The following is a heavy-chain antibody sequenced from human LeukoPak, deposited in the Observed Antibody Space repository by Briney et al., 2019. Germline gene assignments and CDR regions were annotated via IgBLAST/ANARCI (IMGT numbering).Heavy chain of an antibody. J-gene: IGHJ2*01. CDR2: ISGSGGTT. V-gene: IGHV3-23*01. Sequence: PGGSLRLSCAASGFTVSSNYMSWVRQAPGKGLEWVSGISGSGGTTYYADSVKGRFTISRDNSKNTLYLQMNSLRAEDTAVYYCAKDGPAATYWYFDLWGRGTLVTVSS. D-gene: IGHD2-2*01. CDR3: AKDGPAATYWYFDL. CDR1: GFTVSSNY.